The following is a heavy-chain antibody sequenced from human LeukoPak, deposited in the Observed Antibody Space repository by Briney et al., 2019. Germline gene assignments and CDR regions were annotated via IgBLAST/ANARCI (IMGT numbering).Heavy chain of an antibody. Sequence: SETLSLTCTVSGGSISSSSYYWGWIRQPPGKGLEWIGSIYYSGSTYYNLSLKSRVTISVDTSKNQFSLKLSSVTAADTAVYYCARKVVGATGEDAFDIWGQGTMVTVSS. CDR3: ARKVVGATGEDAFDI. V-gene: IGHV4-39*07. CDR1: GGSISSSSYY. D-gene: IGHD1-26*01. J-gene: IGHJ3*02. CDR2: IYYSGST.